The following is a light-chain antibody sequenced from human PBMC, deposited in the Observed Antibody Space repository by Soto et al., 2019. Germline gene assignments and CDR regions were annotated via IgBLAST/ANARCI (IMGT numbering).Light chain of an antibody. Sequence: DIQLTQSPSFLSASVGDRVTITCRASQGISSYLAWYQQKPWKAPKLLIYAASTLQSGVPSRFSGSGSGTEFTLPISGLQPEDFATYYCQQHNNYPLTFGGGTKLEIK. CDR1: QGISSY. J-gene: IGKJ4*01. V-gene: IGKV1-9*01. CDR2: AAS. CDR3: QQHNNYPLT.